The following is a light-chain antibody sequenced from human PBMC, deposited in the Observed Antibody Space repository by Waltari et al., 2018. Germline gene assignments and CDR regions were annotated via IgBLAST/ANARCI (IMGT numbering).Light chain of an antibody. V-gene: IGLV2-14*03. CDR1: GSDIGSSLL. CDR2: DVS. J-gene: IGLJ2*01. Sequence: QSALTQPASVSGSPGQSITLSCPAPGSDIGSSLLVPCYQQLPGKAPKLMISDVSDRPSGVSNRFSGSKSGNTASLTISGLQPEDEADYYCSSYRPSSAVVVFGGGTKLTVL. CDR3: SSYRPSSAVVV.